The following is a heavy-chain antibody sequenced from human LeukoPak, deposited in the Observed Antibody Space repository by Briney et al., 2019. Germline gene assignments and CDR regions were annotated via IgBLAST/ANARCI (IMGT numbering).Heavy chain of an antibody. CDR1: GFTFSSYA. V-gene: IGHV3-30*04. Sequence: GGSLRLSCAASGFTFSSYAMHWVRQAPGKGLEWGAVISYDGSNKYYADSVKGRFTISRDNSKNTLYLQMNSLRAEDTAVYYCARVRSYDSSGREVPTWGQGTLVTVSS. J-gene: IGHJ5*02. D-gene: IGHD3-22*01. CDR2: ISYDGSNK. CDR3: ARVRSYDSSGREVPT.